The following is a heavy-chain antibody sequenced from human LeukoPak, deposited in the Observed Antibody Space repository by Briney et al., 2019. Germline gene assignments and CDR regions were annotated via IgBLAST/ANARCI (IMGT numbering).Heavy chain of an antibody. J-gene: IGHJ4*02. Sequence: PSETLSLTCTVSGGSISSSSYYWGWIRQPPGKGLVWIGSIYYSGSTYYNPSLKSRVTISVDTSKNQFSLKLSSVTAGDTAVYYCASLDIRGGDYHIDYWGQGTLVTVSS. V-gene: IGHV4-39*01. D-gene: IGHD4-17*01. CDR2: IYYSGST. CDR3: ASLDIRGGDYHIDY. CDR1: GGSISSSSYY.